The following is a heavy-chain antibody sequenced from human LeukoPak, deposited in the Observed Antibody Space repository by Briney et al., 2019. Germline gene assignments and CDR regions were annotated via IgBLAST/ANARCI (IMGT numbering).Heavy chain of an antibody. J-gene: IGHJ4*02. CDR2: ISGSGDST. Sequence: GGSLRLSCAASGFTFTTYAMSWVRQAPGKGLEWVSAISGSGDSTYYADSVKGRFTLSRDNSDNTLFLQMNSLRAEDTGVYYCVRLSGTAVTSSRVFHYWGQGTLVTVSS. CDR1: GFTFTTYA. D-gene: IGHD4-17*01. CDR3: VRLSGTAVTSSRVFHY. V-gene: IGHV3-23*01.